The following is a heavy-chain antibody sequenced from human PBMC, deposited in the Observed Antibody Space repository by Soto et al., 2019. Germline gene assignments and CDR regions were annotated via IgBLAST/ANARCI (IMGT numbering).Heavy chain of an antibody. CDR2: IYYSGST. D-gene: IGHD3-9*01. CDR1: GGSISSYY. CDR3: ARDSGYDILTGYYVLFDY. Sequence: LSLTCTVSGGSISSYYWSWIRQPPGKGLEWIGYIYYSGSTNYNPSLKSRVTISVDTSKNQFSLKLSSVTAADTAVYYCARDSGYDILTGYYVLFDYWGQGTLVTVSS. V-gene: IGHV4-59*01. J-gene: IGHJ4*02.